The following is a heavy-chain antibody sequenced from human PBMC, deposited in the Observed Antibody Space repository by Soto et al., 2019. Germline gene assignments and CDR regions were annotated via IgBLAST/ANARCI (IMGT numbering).Heavy chain of an antibody. J-gene: IGHJ4*02. CDR3: ARASLGVAAGV. D-gene: IGHD2-15*01. Sequence: LSLTCAASGFTFSSYWMHWVRQAPGKGLVWVSRINSDGSSTSYADSVKGRFTISRDNAKNTLYLQMNSLRAEDTAVYYCARASLGVAAGVWGQGTLVTVSS. V-gene: IGHV3-74*01. CDR2: INSDGSST. CDR1: GFTFSSYW.